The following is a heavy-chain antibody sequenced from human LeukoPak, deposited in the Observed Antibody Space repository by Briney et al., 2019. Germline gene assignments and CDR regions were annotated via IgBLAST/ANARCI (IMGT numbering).Heavy chain of an antibody. D-gene: IGHD6-13*01. J-gene: IGHJ3*02. Sequence: GGSLRLSCAASGFTFSDYYMSWIRQAPGKGLEWVSYISSSGSTIYHADSVKGRFTISRDNAKNSLYLQMNSLRAEDTAVYYCARTTGYSSSWYPYAFDIWGQGTMVTVSS. V-gene: IGHV3-11*01. CDR3: ARTTGYSSSWYPYAFDI. CDR2: ISSSGSTI. CDR1: GFTFSDYY.